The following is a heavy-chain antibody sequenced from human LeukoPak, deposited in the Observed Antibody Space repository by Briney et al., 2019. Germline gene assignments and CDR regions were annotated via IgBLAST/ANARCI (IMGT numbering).Heavy chain of an antibody. CDR1: GFTFSSYS. Sequence: GGSLRLSCAASGFTFSSYSMNWVRQATGQGLEWVAYISRSSTTIYYTDSVKGRFTISRDNAKNTLYLQMNSLRAEDTAVYYCAKAGSLVGDYYYYYYMDVWGKGTTVTISS. D-gene: IGHD1-26*01. CDR3: AKAGSLVGDYYYYYYMDV. CDR2: ISRSSTTI. V-gene: IGHV3-48*04. J-gene: IGHJ6*03.